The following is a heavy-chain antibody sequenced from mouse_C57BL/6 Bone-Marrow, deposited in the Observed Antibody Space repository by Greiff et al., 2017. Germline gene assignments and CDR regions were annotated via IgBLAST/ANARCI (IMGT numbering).Heavy chain of an antibody. J-gene: IGHJ2*01. Sequence: EVKLVESGGGLVKPGGSLKLSCAASGFTFSSHAMSWVRPTPEKRLEWVATISDGGSYTYYPDNVKGRFTISRDNAKNNLYLQMSNLKSEDTAMYYCARDGPIYYDYFDYWGQGTTLTVSA. CDR2: ISDGGSYT. V-gene: IGHV5-4*01. D-gene: IGHD2-4*01. CDR3: ARDGPIYYDYFDY. CDR1: GFTFSSHA.